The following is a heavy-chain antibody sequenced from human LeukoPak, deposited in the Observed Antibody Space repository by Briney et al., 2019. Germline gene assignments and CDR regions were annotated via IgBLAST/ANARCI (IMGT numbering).Heavy chain of an antibody. V-gene: IGHV3-7*01. CDR1: GFTFSNYW. Sequence: GGSPRLSCAASGFTFSNYWMTWLRQAPGKGLEWVANVNLDASEKFYVDSVKGRFTISRDNSKNTLYLQMNSLRAEDTAVYYCASSRGGPPTNWGQGTLVTVSS. D-gene: IGHD1-26*01. CDR2: VNLDASEK. CDR3: ASSRGGPPTN. J-gene: IGHJ4*02.